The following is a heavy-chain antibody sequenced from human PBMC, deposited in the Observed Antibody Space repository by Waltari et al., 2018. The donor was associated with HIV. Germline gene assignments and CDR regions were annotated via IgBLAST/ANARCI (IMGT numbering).Heavy chain of an antibody. CDR3: ARDTAMMNWFDP. V-gene: IGHV3-74*01. CDR2: INSDGSST. D-gene: IGHD5-18*01. J-gene: IGHJ5*02. Sequence: EVQLVESGGGLVQPGGSLRLSCAASGLTFSSYWMHWVRQAPGKGLVWVSRINSDGSSTSYADSVKGRFTISRDNAKNTLYLQMNSLRAEDTAVYYCARDTAMMNWFDPWGQGTLVTVSS. CDR1: GLTFSSYW.